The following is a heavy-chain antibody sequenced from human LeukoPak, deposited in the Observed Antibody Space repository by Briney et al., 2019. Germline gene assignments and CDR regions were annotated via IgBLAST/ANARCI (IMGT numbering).Heavy chain of an antibody. V-gene: IGHV1-69*13. Sequence: GASVKVSCKASGGTFSSYGISWVRQAPGQGIEWMGGIIPIFGTANYAQKFQGRVTITADESTSTAYMELSSLRSEDTAVYYCARDREYYDSSGYYGTTFDYWGQGTLVTVSS. J-gene: IGHJ4*02. CDR3: ARDREYYDSSGYYGTTFDY. D-gene: IGHD3-22*01. CDR1: GGTFSSYG. CDR2: IIPIFGTA.